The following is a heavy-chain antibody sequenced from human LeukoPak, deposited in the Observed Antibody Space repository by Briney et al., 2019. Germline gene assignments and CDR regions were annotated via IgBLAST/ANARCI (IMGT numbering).Heavy chain of an antibody. Sequence: SETLSLTCTVSGGSISSTTYYWGWIRQPPGKGLEYIGSVYYSGSTNYNPSLKSRVTISVDTSKNQFSLKLSSVTAADTAVYYCARGSYDFWSGYPKYYFDYWGQGTLVTVSS. V-gene: IGHV4-39*07. CDR3: ARGSYDFWSGYPKYYFDY. J-gene: IGHJ4*02. CDR1: GGSISSTTYY. CDR2: VYYSGST. D-gene: IGHD3-3*01.